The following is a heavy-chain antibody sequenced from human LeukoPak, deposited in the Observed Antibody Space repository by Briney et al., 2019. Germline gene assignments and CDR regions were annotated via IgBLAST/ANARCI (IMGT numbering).Heavy chain of an antibody. CDR3: ARLPRVAAAGTNLFDY. V-gene: IGHV4-4*07. Sequence: SETLSLTCTVSGGSISSYYWSWIRQPAGKGLEWIGRIYTSGSTNYNPSLKSRVTMSVDTSKNQFSLKLSSVTAADTAVYYCARLPRVAAAGTNLFDYWGQGTLVTVSS. CDR2: IYTSGST. CDR1: GGSISSYY. J-gene: IGHJ4*02. D-gene: IGHD6-13*01.